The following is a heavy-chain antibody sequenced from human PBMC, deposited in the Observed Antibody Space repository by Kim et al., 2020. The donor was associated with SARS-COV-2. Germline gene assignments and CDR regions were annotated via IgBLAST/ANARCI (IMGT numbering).Heavy chain of an antibody. J-gene: IGHJ4*02. Sequence: GGSLRLSCAASGFTFSSYGMHWVRQAPGKGLEWVAVISYDGSNKYYADSVKGRFTISRDNSKNTLYLQMNSLRAEDTAVYYCGRSIAVAGRGGAGFDYWGQGTLVTVSS. CDR2: ISYDGSNK. V-gene: IGHV3-30*03. CDR1: GFTFSSYG. CDR3: GRSIAVAGRGGAGFDY. D-gene: IGHD6-19*01.